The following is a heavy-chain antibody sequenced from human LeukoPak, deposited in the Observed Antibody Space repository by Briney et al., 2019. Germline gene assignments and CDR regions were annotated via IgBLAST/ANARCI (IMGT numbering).Heavy chain of an antibody. CDR1: GGSISPYY. V-gene: IGHV4-59*08. J-gene: IGHJ4*02. D-gene: IGHD4-11*01. CDR2: VHYSGST. Sequence: SETLSLTCTVSGGSISPYYWTWSRQPPGKGLEWIGYVHYSGSTKYNPSLKSRVTISLDTSKNQFSLRLSSVSAADTAVYYCARHYKSTRTTVFDCWGQGTLVTVSS. CDR3: ARHYKSTRTTVFDC.